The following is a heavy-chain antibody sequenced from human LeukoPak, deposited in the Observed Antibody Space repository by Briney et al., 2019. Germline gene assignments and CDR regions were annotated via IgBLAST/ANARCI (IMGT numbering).Heavy chain of an antibody. V-gene: IGHV3-23*01. J-gene: IGHJ4*02. CDR1: GFTLSSYA. D-gene: IGHD6-19*01. Sequence: GGSLRLSCAASGFTLSSYAMSWVRQAPGKGLEWVSAISGSGGSTYYADSVKGRFTISRDNSKNTLYLQMNSLRAEDTAVYYCAKSSGHSSGWYHLDYWGQGTLVTVSS. CDR3: AKSSGHSSGWYHLDY. CDR2: ISGSGGST.